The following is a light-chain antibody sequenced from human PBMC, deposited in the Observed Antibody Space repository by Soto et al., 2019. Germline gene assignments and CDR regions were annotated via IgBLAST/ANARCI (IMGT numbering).Light chain of an antibody. J-gene: IGKJ1*01. CDR2: GAS. CDR1: QSVSSSY. V-gene: IGKV3-20*01. Sequence: EIVLTQSPGTLSLSPGERATLSCRASQSVSSSYLAWYQQKPGQAPRLLIYGASSRATGIPDRFSGSGSGTALSVTISRLEPEDFAVYYWPQYGSSRTFGQGTKVEGK. CDR3: PQYGSSRT.